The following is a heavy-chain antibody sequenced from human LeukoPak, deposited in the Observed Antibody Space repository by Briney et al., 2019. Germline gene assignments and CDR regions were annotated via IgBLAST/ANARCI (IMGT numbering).Heavy chain of an antibody. CDR3: ARDRVVATYDAFDI. CDR1: GFTFSSYW. Sequence: PGGSLRLSCAASGFTFSSYWMHWVRQAPGKGLVWVSRINTDGSSTNYADSVKGRFSTSRDNAKNTLYLQMNSLRVEDTAVYYCARDRVVATYDAFDIWGQGTMVTVSS. J-gene: IGHJ3*02. CDR2: INTDGSST. V-gene: IGHV3-74*01. D-gene: IGHD2-15*01.